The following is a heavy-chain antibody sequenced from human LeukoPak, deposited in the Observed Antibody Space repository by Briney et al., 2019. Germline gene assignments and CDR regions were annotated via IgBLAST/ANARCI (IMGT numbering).Heavy chain of an antibody. V-gene: IGHV3-21*01. J-gene: IGHJ4*02. Sequence: GGSLRLSCAASGFTFNTYHMNWVRQAPGKGLEWVSYISSSSSYIYDVDSVKGRFTISRDNAKNSLYLQMNSLRAEDTAVYYCARMLGSRGFDYWGQGTLVTVSS. CDR2: ISSSSSYI. CDR3: ARMLGSRGFDY. D-gene: IGHD5-24*01. CDR1: GFTFNTYH.